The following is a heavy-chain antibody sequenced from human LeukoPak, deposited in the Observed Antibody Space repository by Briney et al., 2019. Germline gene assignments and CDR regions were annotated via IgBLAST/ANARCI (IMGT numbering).Heavy chain of an antibody. CDR1: GFTFSSYA. Sequence: GGSLRLSCAASGFTFSSYAMHWVRQAPGKGLEYVSAISSNGGSTYYANSVKGRFTISRDNSKNTLYLQMGSLRAEDMAVYYCASGSRGIAAYRGQGTLVTVSS. D-gene: IGHD6-13*01. CDR2: ISSNGGST. CDR3: ASGSRGIAAY. V-gene: IGHV3-64*01. J-gene: IGHJ4*02.